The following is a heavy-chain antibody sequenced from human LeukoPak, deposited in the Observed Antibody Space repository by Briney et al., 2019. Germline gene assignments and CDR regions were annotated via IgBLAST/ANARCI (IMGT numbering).Heavy chain of an antibody. D-gene: IGHD1-14*01. CDR3: ARERTGYYMAV. CDR2: ITYDGSNK. J-gene: IGHJ6*03. V-gene: IGHV3-30*04. Sequence: GGSLRLSCAASGFTFSSYLMHWVRQAPGKGLECVAFITYDGSNKYYVDSVKGRFTISRDDSKNTLYLQMNSLRAEDTAVYYCARERTGYYMAVWGKGTTVTISS. CDR1: GFTFSSYL.